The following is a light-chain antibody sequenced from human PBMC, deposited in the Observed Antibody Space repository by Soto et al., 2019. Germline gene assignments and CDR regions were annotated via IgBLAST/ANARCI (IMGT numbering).Light chain of an antibody. V-gene: IGLV2-8*01. CDR2: EVS. J-gene: IGLJ1*01. CDR1: SSDIGAYNY. CDR3: SSYTSINSRV. Sequence: QSALTQPPSASGSPGQSVTISCTGTSSDIGAYNYVSWYQQHPGKVPKLMIYEVSKRPSGVPDRFSASKSGNTASLTVSGLQAEDEADYYCSSYTSINSRVFGTGTKVTVL.